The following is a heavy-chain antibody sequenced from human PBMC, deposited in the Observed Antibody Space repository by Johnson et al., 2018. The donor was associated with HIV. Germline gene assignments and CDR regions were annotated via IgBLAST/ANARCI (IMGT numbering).Heavy chain of an antibody. CDR1: GFIFSNAW. CDR3: TTDQVDSGSYYNAFDL. Sequence: VQLVESGGGLVKPGGSLRLSCAASGFIFSNAWMHWVRQAPGKGLEWVGRIKSKTHGETTDYAAPVKGRFSISRDDSKNTLYLQMNSLKSEDTAVYYCTTDQVDSGSYYNAFDLWGQGTVVTVSS. V-gene: IGHV3-15*01. J-gene: IGHJ3*01. CDR2: IKSKTHGETT. D-gene: IGHD1-26*01.